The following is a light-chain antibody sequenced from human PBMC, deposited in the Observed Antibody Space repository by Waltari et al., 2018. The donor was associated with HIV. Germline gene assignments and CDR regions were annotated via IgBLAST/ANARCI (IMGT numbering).Light chain of an antibody. Sequence: DIQMTQSPSTLSASVGDRVTITCRASKSVSPWLAWYQQKPGKAPKLLIYKASTLESGVPSRFSGSGSGTEFTLTISSLQPDDFATYFCQHYYTEFRTFGQGTAVEIK. CDR3: QHYYTEFRT. CDR1: KSVSPW. V-gene: IGKV1-5*03. CDR2: KAS. J-gene: IGKJ1*01.